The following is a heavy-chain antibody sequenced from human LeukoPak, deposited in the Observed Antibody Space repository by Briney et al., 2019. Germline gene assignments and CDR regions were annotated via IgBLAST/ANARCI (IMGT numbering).Heavy chain of an antibody. CDR2: IYSDGTT. Sequence: GGSLRLSCTVSGFTVSSNYMTWVRQAPGKGLEWVSVIYSDGTTYNADSAKGRFTISRDNSKNILYLPINSLRAEDTAVYYCARGIAAAGTGLFNWGQGTLLTVSS. CDR1: GFTVSSNY. V-gene: IGHV3-53*01. CDR3: ARGIAAAGTGLFN. D-gene: IGHD6-13*01. J-gene: IGHJ4*02.